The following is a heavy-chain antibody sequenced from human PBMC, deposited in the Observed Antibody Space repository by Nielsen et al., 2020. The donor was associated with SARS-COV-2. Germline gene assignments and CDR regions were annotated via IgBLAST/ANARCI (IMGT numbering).Heavy chain of an antibody. J-gene: IGHJ4*02. Sequence: VRQSPGKALEWLALIYWNDDKRYSPSLKSRLTITKDTSKNQVVLTMTNMDPVDTATYYCAHSDIVVVVAATLPYYFDYWGQGTLVTVSS. CDR3: AHSDIVVVVAATLPYYFDY. D-gene: IGHD2-15*01. V-gene: IGHV2-5*01. CDR2: IYWNDDK.